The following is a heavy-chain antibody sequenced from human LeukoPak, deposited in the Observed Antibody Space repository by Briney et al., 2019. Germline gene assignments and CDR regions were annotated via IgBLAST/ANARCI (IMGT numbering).Heavy chain of an antibody. Sequence: GGSLRLSCAASGFTFNTYSMNWVRQAPGKGLEWISSITSSSNHIYYADSVKGRFTISRDNAKNSLYLQMNSLRAEDTAVYYCARVFYSYGPFDYWGQGTLVTVSS. D-gene: IGHD5-18*01. CDR2: ITSSSNHI. CDR3: ARVFYSYGPFDY. V-gene: IGHV3-21*01. J-gene: IGHJ4*02. CDR1: GFTFNTYS.